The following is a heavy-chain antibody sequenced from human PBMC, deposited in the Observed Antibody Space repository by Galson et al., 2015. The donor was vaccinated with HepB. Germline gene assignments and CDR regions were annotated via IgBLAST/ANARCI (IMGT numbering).Heavy chain of an antibody. D-gene: IGHD5-24*01. CDR2: NFYSGST. J-gene: IGHJ4*02. V-gene: IGHV4-39*01. CDR1: GGSISSSNCY. Sequence: SETLSLTCTVSGGSISSSNCYWGWIRQPPGTGLEWIGSNFYSGSTYYNPSLKGRVTISVETSKNQLSLKVNSVTAADTASYYCASGRRDGYRYFDCWGQGTLVTVSS. CDR3: ASGRRDGYRYFDC.